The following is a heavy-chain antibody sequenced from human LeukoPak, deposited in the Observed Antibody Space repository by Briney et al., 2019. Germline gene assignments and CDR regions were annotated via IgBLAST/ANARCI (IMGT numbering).Heavy chain of an antibody. CDR2: ISSNGGST. J-gene: IGHJ4*02. CDR3: ARFGGIAVAGSDFDY. Sequence: PGGSLRLSCAASGFTFSRYSMHWVRQAPGKGLEYVSAISSNGGSTYYANSVKGRFTISRDNAKNTLYLQMNSLRAEDTAVYYCARFGGIAVAGSDFDYWGQGTLVTVSS. V-gene: IGHV3-64*01. CDR1: GFTFSRYS. D-gene: IGHD6-19*01.